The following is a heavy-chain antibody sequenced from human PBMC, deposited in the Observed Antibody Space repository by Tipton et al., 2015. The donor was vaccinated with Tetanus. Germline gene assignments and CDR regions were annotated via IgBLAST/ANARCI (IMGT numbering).Heavy chain of an antibody. CDR2: ISHSGTT. J-gene: IGHJ4*02. CDR1: GGSISSDAHY. D-gene: IGHD3-22*01. Sequence: TLSLTCTVSGGSISSDAHYWSWIRQAPGKGLEWLGFISHSGTTNYNPSLMSRVTLSLDSARGQFSLKFTSVTAAEAAVYFCARDRRDFAYDSRGFYSPLYYFDNWGQGLRVTVSS. V-gene: IGHV4-30-4*01. CDR3: ARDRRDFAYDSRGFYSPLYYFDN.